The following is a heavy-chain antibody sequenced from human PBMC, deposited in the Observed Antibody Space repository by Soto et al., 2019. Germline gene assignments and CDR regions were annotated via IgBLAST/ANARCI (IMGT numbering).Heavy chain of an antibody. CDR3: ARVGHWCNGGYCYSSPYCGMGM. J-gene: IGHJ6*01. D-gene: IGHD2-15*01. V-gene: IGHV1-18*01. Sequence: QAQLVQTGAEVKKPGASVNISCKASGYKFSTYGITWVRQAPGQGLEWMGWSNATYGNTNYAPKLQGRVTMTLDPSAGSDSLGVSSLTSDDTATYFCARVGHWCNGGYCYSSPYCGMGMWGQGTPVAVSS. CDR2: SNATYGNT. CDR1: GYKFSTYG.